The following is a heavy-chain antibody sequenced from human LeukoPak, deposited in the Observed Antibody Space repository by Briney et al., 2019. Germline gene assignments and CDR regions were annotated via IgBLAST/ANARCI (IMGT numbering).Heavy chain of an antibody. CDR3: ARGVSRFGEH. CDR1: GGSFSGYY. J-gene: IGHJ1*01. D-gene: IGHD3-10*01. Sequence: SETLSLTCAVYGGSFSGYYWSWICQPPGKGLEWIGEINHSGSTNYNPSLKSRVTISVDTSKNQFSLKLSSVTAADTAVYYCARGVSRFGEHWGQGTLVTVSS. CDR2: INHSGST. V-gene: IGHV4-34*01.